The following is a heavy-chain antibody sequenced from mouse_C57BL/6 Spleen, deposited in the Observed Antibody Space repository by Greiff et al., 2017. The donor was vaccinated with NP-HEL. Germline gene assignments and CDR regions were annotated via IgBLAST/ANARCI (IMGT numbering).Heavy chain of an antibody. CDR3: AIYDGYSAWFAY. V-gene: IGHV5-6*01. Sequence: EVQRVESGGDLVKPGGSLKLSCAASGFTFSSYGMSWVRQTPDKRLEWVATISSGGSYTYYPDSVKGRFTISRDNAKNTLYLQMSSLKSEDTAMYYCAIYDGYSAWFAYWGQGTLVTVSA. J-gene: IGHJ3*01. CDR1: GFTFSSYG. CDR2: ISSGGSYT. D-gene: IGHD2-3*01.